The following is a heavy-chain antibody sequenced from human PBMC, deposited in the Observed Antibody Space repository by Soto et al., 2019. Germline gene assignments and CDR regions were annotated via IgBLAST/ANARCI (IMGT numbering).Heavy chain of an antibody. V-gene: IGHV3-21*06. Sequence: GVSLRLSCAASGFTFTRYSMNWVRQAPGKGLEWVSSISSTTNYIYYGDSMKGRFTISRDNAKNSLYLEMNSLRAEDTAVYYCARESEDLTSNFDYWGQGTLVTVS. CDR2: ISSTTNYI. CDR3: ARESEDLTSNFDY. CDR1: GFTFTRYS. J-gene: IGHJ4*02.